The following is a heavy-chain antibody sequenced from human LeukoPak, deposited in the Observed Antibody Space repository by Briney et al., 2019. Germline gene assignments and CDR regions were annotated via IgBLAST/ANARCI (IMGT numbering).Heavy chain of an antibody. Sequence: GGSLRLSCAASGFTFSSYGMHWVRQAPGKGLEWVAFIRYDGSNKYYADSVKGRFTISRDNSKNTLYLQMNSLRAEDTAVYYCARGYYDFWSGPPDYWGQGTLVTVSS. CDR3: ARGYYDFWSGPPDY. CDR2: IRYDGSNK. V-gene: IGHV3-30*02. J-gene: IGHJ4*02. CDR1: GFTFSSYG. D-gene: IGHD3-3*01.